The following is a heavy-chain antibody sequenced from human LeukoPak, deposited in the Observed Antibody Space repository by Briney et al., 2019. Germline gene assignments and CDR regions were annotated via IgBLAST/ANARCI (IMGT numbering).Heavy chain of an antibody. CDR3: ARVDYYGSGSSRYYYYMDV. V-gene: IGHV4-59*08. CDR2: IYYSGSA. CDR1: GGSISSYY. J-gene: IGHJ6*03. Sequence: SKTLSLTCTVSGGSISSYYWSWIRQPPGKGLEWIGYIYYSGSANYNPSLKSRVTISVDTSKNQFSLKLSSVTAADTAVYYCARVDYYGSGSSRYYYYMDVWGKGTTVTVSS. D-gene: IGHD3-10*01.